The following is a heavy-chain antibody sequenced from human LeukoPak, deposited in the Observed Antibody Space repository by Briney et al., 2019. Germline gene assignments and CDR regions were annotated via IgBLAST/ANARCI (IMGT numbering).Heavy chain of an antibody. CDR3: ARGYYDSSGYNYFDY. CDR1: GYTFTSYY. J-gene: IGHJ4*02. Sequence: GASVKVSCKASGYTFTSYYMHWVRQAPGQGLEWMGLINPTGGSTGYAQKFQGRVTMTRDTSTSTVYMELSSLRSEDTAVYYCARGYYDSSGYNYFDYWGQGTLVTVSS. D-gene: IGHD3-22*01. CDR2: INPTGGST. V-gene: IGHV1-46*01.